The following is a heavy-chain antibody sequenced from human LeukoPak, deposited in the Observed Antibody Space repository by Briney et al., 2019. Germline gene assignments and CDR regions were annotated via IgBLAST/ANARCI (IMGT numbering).Heavy chain of an antibody. J-gene: IGHJ4*02. V-gene: IGHV2-26*01. CDR3: ARTDYDYVWGSYHPLDQ. Sequence: ESGPVLVKPTETLTLTCTVSGFSGFSLNTARMGVSWIRQPPGKALEWLAHIFSNDEKSYRTSLKSILTISKDTSQTHVVLSLCSMDPVDTATYYCARTDYDYVWGSYHPLDQWGQGTLVTVSS. D-gene: IGHD3-16*02. CDR1: GFSLNTARMG. CDR2: IFSNDEK.